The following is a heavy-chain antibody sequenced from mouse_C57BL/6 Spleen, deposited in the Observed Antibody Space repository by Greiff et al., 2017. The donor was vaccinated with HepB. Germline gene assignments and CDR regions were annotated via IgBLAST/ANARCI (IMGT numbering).Heavy chain of an antibody. CDR1: GYTFTDYY. V-gene: IGHV1-76*01. D-gene: IGHD2-3*01. Sequence: QVQLKESGAELVRPGASVKLSCKASGYTFTDYYINWVKQRPGQGLEWIARIYPGSGNTYYNEKFKGKATLTAEKSSSTAYMQLSSLTSEDSAVYFCAREGYDAYSGNAMDYWGQGTSVTVSS. CDR3: AREGYDAYSGNAMDY. CDR2: IYPGSGNT. J-gene: IGHJ4*01.